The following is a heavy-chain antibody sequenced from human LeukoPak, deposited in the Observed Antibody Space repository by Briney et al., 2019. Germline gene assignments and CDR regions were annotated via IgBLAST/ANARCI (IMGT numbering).Heavy chain of an antibody. CDR1: GYTFTSYG. CDR3: AREWAGGQYYYDSSGYYDY. Sequence: ASVKVSCKTSGYTFTSYGITWVRQAPGQGLEWMGWISAYNGNTNPAQKFQGRLTMTTDTSTSTAYMELRSLRSDDTAVYYCAREWAGGQYYYDSSGYYDYWGQGTLVTVSS. V-gene: IGHV1-18*01. D-gene: IGHD3-22*01. CDR2: ISAYNGNT. J-gene: IGHJ4*02.